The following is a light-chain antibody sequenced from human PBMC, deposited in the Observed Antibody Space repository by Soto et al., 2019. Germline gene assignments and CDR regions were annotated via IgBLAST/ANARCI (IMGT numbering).Light chain of an antibody. CDR1: QSVRSY. Sequence: EIVLTQSPATLSLSPGEKATRSCRASQSVRSYLAWYQQKPGQAHRLLIYDASNRATGIPTRFSGSGSRKDFTLTISSLEPEDFAVYYCQQRSNWPPWTCGEGTKVQIK. CDR3: QQRSNWPPWT. J-gene: IGKJ1*01. V-gene: IGKV3-11*01. CDR2: DAS.